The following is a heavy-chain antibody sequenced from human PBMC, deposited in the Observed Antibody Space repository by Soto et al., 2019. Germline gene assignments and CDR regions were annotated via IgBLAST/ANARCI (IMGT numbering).Heavy chain of an antibody. CDR1: GGAISSGDYY. V-gene: IGHV4-31*03. CDR3: ARDVPPGRGSPNFYYYGLDV. J-gene: IGHJ6*02. CDR2: IYYSGST. Sequence: QVQLQESGPGLVKPSQTLSLTCTVSGGAISSGDYYWSWIRQHPGKGLEGIGYIYYSGSTYYNPSLKSRVTISVDTSKNQFSLKLSSVTAADTAVYYCARDVPPGRGSPNFYYYGLDVWGQGATVTVSS. D-gene: IGHD3-10*01.